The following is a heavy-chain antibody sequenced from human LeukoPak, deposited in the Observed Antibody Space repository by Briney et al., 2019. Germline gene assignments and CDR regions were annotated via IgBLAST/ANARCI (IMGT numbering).Heavy chain of an antibody. J-gene: IGHJ6*03. Sequence: SQTLSLTCTVSGGSISSGSYYWSWIRQPAGKGLEWIGRIYTSGSTNYNPSLKSRVTISVDTSKNQFSLKLSSVTAADTAVYYCAGFSSMTTVTTVGYHYYYYMDVWGKGTTVTVSS. CDR3: AGFSSMTTVTTVGYHYYYYMDV. D-gene: IGHD4-11*01. CDR2: IYTSGST. CDR1: GGSISSGSYY. V-gene: IGHV4-61*02.